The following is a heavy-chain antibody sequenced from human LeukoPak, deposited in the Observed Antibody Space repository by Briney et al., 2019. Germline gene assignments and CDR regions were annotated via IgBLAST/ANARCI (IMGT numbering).Heavy chain of an antibody. CDR3: AFRPLRDCSSSTCYAFDY. V-gene: IGHV3-48*03. J-gene: IGHJ4*02. D-gene: IGHD2-2*01. CDR1: GFTFSSYE. Sequence: PGGSLRLSCAASGFTFSSYEMNWVRQAPGKGLEWVSYISSSGSTTYYADSVKGRFTVSRDNAKNSLYLQMNSLRDEDTAVYYCAFRPLRDCSSSTCYAFDYWGRGTLVTVSS. CDR2: ISSSGSTT.